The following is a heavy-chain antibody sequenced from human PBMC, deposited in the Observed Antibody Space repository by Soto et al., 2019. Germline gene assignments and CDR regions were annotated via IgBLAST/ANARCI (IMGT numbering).Heavy chain of an antibody. J-gene: IGHJ6*02. CDR1: GGIFRSYA. V-gene: IGHV1-69*06. CDR3: ARVFSLDSNGYYSPDYYYGMDV. Sequence: GASVKVSCKASGGIFRSYAISWVRQAPGQGLEWMSGILPIFGTANYAQKFQGRVTITADKSTTTAYMELGSLRSEDTAVYYCARVFSLDSNGYYSPDYYYGMDVWGQGTTVAVS. D-gene: IGHD3-22*01. CDR2: ILPIFGTA.